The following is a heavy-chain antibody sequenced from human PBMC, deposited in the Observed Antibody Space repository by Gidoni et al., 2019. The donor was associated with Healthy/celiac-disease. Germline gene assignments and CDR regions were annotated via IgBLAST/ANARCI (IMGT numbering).Heavy chain of an antibody. CDR1: GFTFSSYG. D-gene: IGHD1-7*01. V-gene: IGHV3-30*18. CDR3: AKDTGDYNWNYLVFPKGYMDV. J-gene: IGHJ6*03. CDR2: ISYDGSNK. Sequence: QVQLVESGGGVVQPGRSLRLSCAASGFTFSSYGMHWVRQGPGKGLEWVAVISYDGSNKYYADSVKGRFTISRDNSKNTLYLQMNSLRAEDTAVYYCAKDTGDYNWNYLVFPKGYMDVWGKGTTVTVSS.